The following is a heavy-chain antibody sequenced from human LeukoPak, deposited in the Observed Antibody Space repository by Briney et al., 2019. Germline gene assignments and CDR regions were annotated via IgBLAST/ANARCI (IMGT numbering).Heavy chain of an antibody. V-gene: IGHV3-23*01. D-gene: IGHD6-13*01. J-gene: IGHJ4*02. CDR1: GFTFSSYA. Sequence: GGSLRLSCAASGFTFSSYAMSWVRQAPGKGLEWVSAISGSGGSTYYADSVKGRFTISRDNSKNTLYLQMNSLRAEDTAVYYCAKTLPGIAAAGDGYYFDYWGQGTLVTVSS. CDR2: ISGSGGST. CDR3: AKTLPGIAAAGDGYYFDY.